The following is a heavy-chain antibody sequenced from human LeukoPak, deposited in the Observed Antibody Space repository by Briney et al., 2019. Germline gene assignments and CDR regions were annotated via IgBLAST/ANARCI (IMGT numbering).Heavy chain of an antibody. CDR2: IIPILGIA. J-gene: IGHJ4*02. Sequence: SVKVSCKASGGTFSSYAISWVRQAPGQGLEWMGRIIPILGIANYAQKFQGRITITADKSTSTAYMELSSLRSEDTAVYYCARASTVVTLDYWGQGTLVTVSS. D-gene: IGHD4-23*01. CDR3: ARASTVVTLDY. CDR1: GGTFSSYA. V-gene: IGHV1-69*04.